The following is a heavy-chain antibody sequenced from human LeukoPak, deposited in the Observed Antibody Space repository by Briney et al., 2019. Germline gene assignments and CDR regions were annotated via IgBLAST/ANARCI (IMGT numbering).Heavy chain of an antibody. D-gene: IGHD3-3*01. V-gene: IGHV3-23*01. J-gene: IGHJ4*02. CDR3: ARANYDFWSGYLDY. CDR2: ISGSGGST. Sequence: PGGSLGLSCAASGFTFSSYAMSWVRQAPGKGLEWVSAISGSGGSTYYAYSVKGQFTISKDNSKNTLYLQMNSLRAEDTAVYYCARANYDFWSGYLDYWGQGTLATVSS. CDR1: GFTFSSYA.